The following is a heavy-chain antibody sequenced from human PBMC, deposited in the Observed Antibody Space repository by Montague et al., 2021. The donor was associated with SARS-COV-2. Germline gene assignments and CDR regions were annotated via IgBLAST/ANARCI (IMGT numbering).Heavy chain of an antibody. CDR2: IYYRGST. Sequence: SATLSLTCTVSGGSISSSSYYWAWIRQPPGEGLEWIGSIYYRGSTYYNPSLKSRVFISVDTSKNQLSLTLTSVTAADTAAYYCATQEDPSGWIPGPFDFWGQGTLLSVSS. CDR3: ATQEDPSGWIPGPFDF. V-gene: IGHV4-39*01. J-gene: IGHJ4*02. CDR1: GGSISSSSYY. D-gene: IGHD6-19*01.